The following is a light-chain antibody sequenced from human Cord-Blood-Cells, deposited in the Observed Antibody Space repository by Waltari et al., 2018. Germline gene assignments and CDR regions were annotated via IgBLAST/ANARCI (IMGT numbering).Light chain of an antibody. Sequence: NFMLTQPDSVSESPGKTVTISCTGSSGSIASNYVQWYQQRPGSAPTTVIYEDNQRPSGVPDRFSGSIDSSSNSASLTISGLKTEDEADYYCQSYDSSNVVFGGGTKLTVL. J-gene: IGLJ2*01. CDR3: QSYDSSNVV. CDR2: EDN. V-gene: IGLV6-57*02. CDR1: SGSIASNY.